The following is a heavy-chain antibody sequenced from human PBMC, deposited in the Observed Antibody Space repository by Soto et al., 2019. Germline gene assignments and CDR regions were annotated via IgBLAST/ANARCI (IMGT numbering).Heavy chain of an antibody. V-gene: IGHV3-33*01. CDR3: ARVSEHDYGDYLLDY. CDR2: IWYDGSNK. CDR1: GFTFSSYG. D-gene: IGHD4-17*01. J-gene: IGHJ4*02. Sequence: GGSLRLSCAASGFTFSSYGMHWVRQAPGKGLEWVAVIWYDGSNKYYADSVKGRFTISRDNSKNTLYLQMNSLRAEDTAVYYCARVSEHDYGDYLLDYWGQGTLVTVSS.